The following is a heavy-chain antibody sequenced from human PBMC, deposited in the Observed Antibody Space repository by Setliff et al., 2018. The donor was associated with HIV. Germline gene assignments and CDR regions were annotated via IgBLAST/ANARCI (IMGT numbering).Heavy chain of an antibody. J-gene: IGHJ3*02. CDR1: GNSFANHW. Sequence: PGESLKISCRAFGNSFANHWIALVRQMPGKGPEWVGFIYTGDSGTQYNPAFQGRVTISADKSIKTVYLQWTSLQRSDTAMYYCARHKVAMSMLVVQDPGPFDNWGQGTMVTVSS. D-gene: IGHD2-21*01. V-gene: IGHV5-51*01. CDR2: IYTGDSGT. CDR3: ARHKVAMSMLVVQDPGPFDN.